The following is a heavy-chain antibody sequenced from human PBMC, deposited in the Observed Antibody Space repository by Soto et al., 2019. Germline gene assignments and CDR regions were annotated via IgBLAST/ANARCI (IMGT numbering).Heavy chain of an antibody. J-gene: IGHJ3*02. V-gene: IGHV1-18*01. CDR1: GYTFTSYG. CDR3: ARVRSDSSGYYYGDAFDI. D-gene: IGHD3-22*01. CDR2: ISAYNGNT. Sequence: QVQLVQSGAEVKKPGASVKVSCKASGYTFTSYGISWVRQAPGQGLEWMGWISAYNGNTNYAQKLQGRVTMTTYTPTSTAYMELRSLRSDDTDVYYCARVRSDSSGYYYGDAFDIWGQGTMVTVSS.